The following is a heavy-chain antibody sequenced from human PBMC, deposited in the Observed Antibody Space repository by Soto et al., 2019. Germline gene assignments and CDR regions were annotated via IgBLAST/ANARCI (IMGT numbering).Heavy chain of an antibody. CDR3: ARLYCSRPSCYSVGAFXI. D-gene: IGHD2-2*01. J-gene: IGHJ3*02. CDR2: IKEDGAEK. Sequence: GGSLRLSCAASGFTFSSYWMNWVRQAPGKGLEWVASIKEDGAEKYYVDSVEGRFTISRDNAENSLYLHMNSLRAEDTAVYHCARLYCSRPSCYSVGAFXIRGQGTMVTVSS. CDR1: GFTFSSYW. V-gene: IGHV3-7*01.